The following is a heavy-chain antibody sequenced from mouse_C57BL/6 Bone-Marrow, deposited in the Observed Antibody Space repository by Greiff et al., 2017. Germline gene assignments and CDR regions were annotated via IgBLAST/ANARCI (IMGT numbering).Heavy chain of an antibody. Sequence: DVMLVESGGDLVKPGGSLKLSCAASGFTFSSYGMSWVRQTPDKRLEWVATISSGGSYTYYPDSVKGRFAISRDNAKNTLYLQMSSLKSEDTAMYYCARHDGYYLAWFAYWGQGTLVTVSA. J-gene: IGHJ3*01. V-gene: IGHV5-6*02. CDR1: GFTFSSYG. CDR3: ARHDGYYLAWFAY. CDR2: ISSGGSYT. D-gene: IGHD2-3*01.